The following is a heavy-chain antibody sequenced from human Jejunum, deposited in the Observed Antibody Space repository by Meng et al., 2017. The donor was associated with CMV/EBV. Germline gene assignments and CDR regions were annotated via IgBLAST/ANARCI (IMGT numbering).Heavy chain of an antibody. V-gene: IGHV5-51*01. CDR3: ATSYSRSTLYYYYGIDV. Sequence: FARYWIGWVRQMPGKGLEWMGVIYPGDSDTRYSPSFQGQVTISADKSISTAYLQWSSLKASDTAMYYCATSYSRSTLYYYYGIDVWGQGTTVTVSS. D-gene: IGHD6-6*01. CDR2: IYPGDSDT. J-gene: IGHJ6*02. CDR1: FARYW.